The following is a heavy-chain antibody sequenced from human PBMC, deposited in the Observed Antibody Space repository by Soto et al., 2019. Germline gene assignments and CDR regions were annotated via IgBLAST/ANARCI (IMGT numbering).Heavy chain of an antibody. CDR1: GFSLRSSGVG. Sequence: GSGPTLVNPTQTLTLTCTFSGFSLRSSGVGVGWIRQSPGKALECLAVIYWNDDKRYSPPLQNRLTITKDTSKNQVVLTMTNMDPVDTGTYYCAHVMIRAGDMDVWGQGTTVTVSS. V-gene: IGHV2-5*01. J-gene: IGHJ6*02. CDR2: IYWNDDK. CDR3: AHVMIRAGDMDV. D-gene: IGHD3-10*01.